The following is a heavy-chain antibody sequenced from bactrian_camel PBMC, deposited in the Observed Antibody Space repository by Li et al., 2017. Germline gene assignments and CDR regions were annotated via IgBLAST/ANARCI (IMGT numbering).Heavy chain of an antibody. V-gene: IGHV3S55*01. Sequence: HVQLVESGGGSVQAGGSLRLSCAASRLAWSTWCVGWSRQTPRTEREPVATIESDDTATYADSVKGRFTISADNANNTLYLEMDSLKPEDSAMYYCAADTPTTVVVCDFGYYDQGTQVTVS. CDR1: RLAWSTWC. CDR2: IESDDTA. J-gene: IGHJ6*01. D-gene: IGHD6*01. CDR3: AADTPTTVVVCDFGY.